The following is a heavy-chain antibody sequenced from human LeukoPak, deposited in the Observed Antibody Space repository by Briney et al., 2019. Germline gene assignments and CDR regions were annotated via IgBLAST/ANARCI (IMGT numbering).Heavy chain of an antibody. CDR1: GFTFSSYW. J-gene: IGHJ4*02. Sequence: SGGSLRLSCAASGFTFSSYWMSWVRQAPGKGLEWVANIKQDGSEKYYVDSVKGRFTISRDNAKNSLYLQMNSLRAEDTAVYYCARDQSERIAVPVASFDFWGQGTLVTVSS. V-gene: IGHV3-7*01. CDR2: IKQDGSEK. CDR3: ARDQSERIAVPVASFDF. D-gene: IGHD2-2*01.